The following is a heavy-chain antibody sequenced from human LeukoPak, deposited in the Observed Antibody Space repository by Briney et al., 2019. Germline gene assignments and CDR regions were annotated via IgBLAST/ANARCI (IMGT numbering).Heavy chain of an antibody. V-gene: IGHV3-21*01. CDR3: AKTLQYSSSPQDY. D-gene: IGHD6-6*01. CDR2: ISSSSSYI. CDR1: GFTLTSGA. J-gene: IGHJ4*02. Sequence: GGSLRLSCVASGFTLTSGAMNWVRQAPGKGLEWVSSISSSSSYIYYADSVKGRFTISRDNAKNSLYLQMNSLRAEDTAVYYCAKTLQYSSSPQDYWGQGTLVTVSS.